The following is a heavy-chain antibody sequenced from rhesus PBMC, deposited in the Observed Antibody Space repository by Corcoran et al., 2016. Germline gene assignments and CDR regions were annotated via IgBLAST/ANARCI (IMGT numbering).Heavy chain of an antibody. Sequence: QVQLQESGPGVVKPSETLSLTCAVSGGSISDSYRWSWIRQPPGKGLEWIGYNYGSSTRPNYNPSLKSRVNISKDTSKNQFSLKLSSVTAADTAVYYCARGSSDWSVDYWGQGVLVTVSS. CDR2: NYGSSTRP. CDR1: GGSISDSYR. J-gene: IGHJ4*01. CDR3: ARGSSDWSVDY. D-gene: IGHD6S26*01. V-gene: IGHV4S10*01.